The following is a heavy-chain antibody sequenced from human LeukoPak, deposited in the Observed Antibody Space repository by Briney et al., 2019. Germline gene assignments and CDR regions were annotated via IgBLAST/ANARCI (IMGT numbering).Heavy chain of an antibody. V-gene: IGHV3-23*01. Sequence: PGGSLRLSCAASGFTFSSYTMSWVRQAPGKGLEWVSTITTSDGNTYYADSVRGRFTISRDNSKNTLYLQMNSLRAEDTAVYYCAKELNALSVWGQGTLVTVSS. CDR3: AKELNALSV. CDR1: GFTFSSYT. CDR2: ITTSDGNT. J-gene: IGHJ4*02.